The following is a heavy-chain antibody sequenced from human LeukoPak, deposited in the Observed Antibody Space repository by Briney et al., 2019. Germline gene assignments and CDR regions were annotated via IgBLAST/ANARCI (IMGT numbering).Heavy chain of an antibody. V-gene: IGHV3-9*01. J-gene: IGHJ2*01. CDR1: GFSIEDHS. CDR3: VKDSEARSSSWFYYFDL. Sequence: GGSLRLSCAASGFSIEDHSMHWVRQAPGKGLEWVSGITWNSGSIQYAESVRGRFTISRDDAENSLYLQLNNLRLEDTAIYYCVKDSEARSSSWFYYFDLWGRGTLVTVSS. D-gene: IGHD6-13*01. CDR2: ITWNSGSI.